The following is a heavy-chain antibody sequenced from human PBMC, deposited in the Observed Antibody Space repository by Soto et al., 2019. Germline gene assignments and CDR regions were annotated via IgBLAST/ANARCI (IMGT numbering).Heavy chain of an antibody. D-gene: IGHD3-3*02. CDR3: ARGRRPGPIFHGMDV. CDR1: GGTFSSYA. CDR2: IIPIFGTP. V-gene: IGHV1-69*01. Sequence: QVQLVQSGAEVKKPGSSVKVSCKASGGTFSSYAISWVRQAPGQGLEWMGGIIPIFGTPNYAQKFQGRVTITADESTSPAYMELSSLTSEDTAVYYCARGRRPGPIFHGMDVWGQGTTVTVSS. J-gene: IGHJ6*02.